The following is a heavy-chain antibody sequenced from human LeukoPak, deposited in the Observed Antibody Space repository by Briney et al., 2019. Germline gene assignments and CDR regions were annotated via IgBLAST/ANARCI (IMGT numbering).Heavy chain of an antibody. V-gene: IGHV4-4*02. D-gene: IGHD3-22*01. CDR2: IYHSGST. Sequence: KASEALSLTCAVSGGSISSSNWWSWVRQPPGKGLKWIGEIYHSGSTNYNPSLKSRVTISVDTSKNQFSLKLSSVTAADTAVYYCARGRHNYYDSSGYYYGYWGQGTLVTVSS. CDR1: GGSISSSNW. CDR3: ARGRHNYYDSSGYYYGY. J-gene: IGHJ4*02.